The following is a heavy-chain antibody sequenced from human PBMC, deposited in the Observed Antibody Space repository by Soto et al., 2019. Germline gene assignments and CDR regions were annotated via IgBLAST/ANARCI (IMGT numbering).Heavy chain of an antibody. CDR3: ASPDPRVVPAASGPYYYYGMDV. J-gene: IGHJ6*02. Sequence: PGESLKISCKGSGYSFTSYWIGWVRQMPGKGLEWMGIIYPGDSDTRYSPSFQGQVTISADKSISTAYLQRSSLKASDTAMYYGASPDPRVVPAASGPYYYYGMDVWGQGTTVTVSS. V-gene: IGHV5-51*01. CDR1: GYSFTSYW. CDR2: IYPGDSDT. D-gene: IGHD2-2*01.